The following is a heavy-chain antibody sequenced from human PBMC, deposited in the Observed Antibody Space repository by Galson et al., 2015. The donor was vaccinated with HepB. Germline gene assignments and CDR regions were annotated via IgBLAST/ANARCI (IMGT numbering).Heavy chain of an antibody. Sequence: LRLSCAASGFTFSSYSMNWVRQAPGKGLEWVSSISSSSSYIHYADSVKGRFTISRDNAKNSLYLQMNSLRAEDTAVYYCAREMATITGSFDYWGQGTLVTVSS. CDR1: GFTFSSYS. CDR3: AREMATITGSFDY. J-gene: IGHJ4*02. V-gene: IGHV3-21*01. CDR2: ISSSSSYI. D-gene: IGHD5-24*01.